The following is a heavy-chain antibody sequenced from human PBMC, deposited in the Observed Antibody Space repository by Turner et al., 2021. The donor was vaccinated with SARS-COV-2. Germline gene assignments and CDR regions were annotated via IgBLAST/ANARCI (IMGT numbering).Heavy chain of an antibody. Sequence: QVQLQQWVAGLLKPSETLSLTCGVYGGSFSGYLWSWVRQPPGKGPEWIGEINHGGTTSSNPSLKSRVTISVDTSKSQFSLNVTSVTPADTAVYYCARAVGMAASTRPNSGDSNAHRWFDFWGQGTLVTVSS. J-gene: IGHJ5*01. CDR1: GGSFSGYL. CDR2: INHGGTT. V-gene: IGHV4-34*01. CDR3: ARAVGMAASTRPNSGDSNAHRWFDF. D-gene: IGHD4-4*01.